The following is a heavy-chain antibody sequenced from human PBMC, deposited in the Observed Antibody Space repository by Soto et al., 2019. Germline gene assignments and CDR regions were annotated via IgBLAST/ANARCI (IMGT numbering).Heavy chain of an antibody. Sequence: PGGSLRLSCAASGLTFSSYAMSWVRQAPGKGLEWVSAISGSGGSTFYADSVKGRFTISRDNSKNTLFLQMNSLRAEDTAVYYCAGRITVAGTLAYWGQGTPVTVSS. CDR2: ISGSGGST. CDR1: GLTFSSYA. J-gene: IGHJ4*02. V-gene: IGHV3-23*01. CDR3: AGRITVAGTLAY. D-gene: IGHD6-19*01.